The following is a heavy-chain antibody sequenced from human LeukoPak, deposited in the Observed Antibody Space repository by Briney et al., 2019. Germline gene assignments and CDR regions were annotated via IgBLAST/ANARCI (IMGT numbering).Heavy chain of an antibody. Sequence: GGSLRLSCAASGFTFSSYAMHWVRQAPGKGLEWVAVISYDGSNKYYADSVKGRFTISRDNSKNTLYLQMNSLRAEDTAVYYCAKAGHYYDTSGYYLVDWGQGTLLTVSS. CDR3: AKAGHYYDTSGYYLVD. CDR2: ISYDGSNK. D-gene: IGHD3-22*01. J-gene: IGHJ1*01. V-gene: IGHV3-30-3*01. CDR1: GFTFSSYA.